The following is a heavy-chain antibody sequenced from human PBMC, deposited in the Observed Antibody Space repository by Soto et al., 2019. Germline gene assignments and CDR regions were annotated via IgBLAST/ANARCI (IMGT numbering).Heavy chain of an antibody. V-gene: IGHV1-18*01. CDR1: GYTFTSYG. J-gene: IGHJ5*02. CDR2: ISAYNGNT. D-gene: IGHD2-15*01. Sequence: ASVKVSCKASGYTFTSYGISWVRQAPGQGLEWMGWISAYNGNTNYAQKLQGRVTMTTDTSTSTAYMELRSLRSDDTAVYYCARDRDCGGGSCYSAFDPWGQGTLVTVSS. CDR3: ARDRDCGGGSCYSAFDP.